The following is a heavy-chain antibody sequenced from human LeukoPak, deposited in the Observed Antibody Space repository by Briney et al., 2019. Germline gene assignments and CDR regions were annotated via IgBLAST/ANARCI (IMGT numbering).Heavy chain of an antibody. V-gene: IGHV3-66*01. CDR3: ARSRVSGSYGMDV. J-gene: IGHJ6*02. Sequence: GGSLRLSCAASGFTVRSNYMTWVRQAPGKGLEWVSVIYSGGVTYYADSVKGRFTISRDNSKNTLYLQMNSLRAEDTALYYCARSRVSGSYGMDVWGQGTTVTVSS. D-gene: IGHD3-10*01. CDR2: IYSGGVT. CDR1: GFTVRSNY.